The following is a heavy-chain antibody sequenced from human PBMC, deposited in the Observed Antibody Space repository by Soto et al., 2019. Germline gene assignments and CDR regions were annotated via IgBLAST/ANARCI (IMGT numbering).Heavy chain of an antibody. CDR3: ATDYSSTGYGLVY. V-gene: IGHV3-33*01. CDR2: IWSDGSNE. Sequence: QAQLVESGGGVVQPGRSLRLSCAASGFTFSSHGMHWVRQAPGKGLEWVAGIWSDGSNEYYADSVKGRLTISRDNSKNTLYLQMSSLRVEDTAVYYCATDYSSTGYGLVYWGQGALVTVSS. J-gene: IGHJ4*02. D-gene: IGHD6-19*01. CDR1: GFTFSSHG.